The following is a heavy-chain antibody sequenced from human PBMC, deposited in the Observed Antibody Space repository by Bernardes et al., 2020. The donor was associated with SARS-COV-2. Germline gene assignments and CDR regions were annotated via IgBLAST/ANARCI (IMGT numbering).Heavy chain of an antibody. Sequence: GGSLRLSRAASGWTFSSFWMHWVRQVPGEGLVWVSRINEDGTITDYADSVKGRFTISRDNAKNTLFLQMNSLRAEDTAVYYCARDVVGKEDFWGQGTLVTVSS. V-gene: IGHV3-74*01. CDR3: ARDVVGKEDF. D-gene: IGHD6-6*01. J-gene: IGHJ4*02. CDR1: GWTFSSFW. CDR2: INEDGTIT.